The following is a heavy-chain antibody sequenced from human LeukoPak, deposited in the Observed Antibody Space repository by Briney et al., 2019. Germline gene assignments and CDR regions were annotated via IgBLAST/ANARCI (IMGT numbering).Heavy chain of an antibody. CDR2: ISYDGSNK. CDR3: ARGSDYSNYFDY. CDR1: GFTFSSYA. J-gene: IGHJ4*02. Sequence: GRSLRLSCAASGFTFSSYAMHWVRQAPGKGLEWVAVISYDGSNKYYADSVKGRFTISRDNSKNTLYLQMNSLRAEDTAVYYCARGSDYSNYFDYWGQGTLVTVSS. V-gene: IGHV3-30-3*01. D-gene: IGHD4-11*01.